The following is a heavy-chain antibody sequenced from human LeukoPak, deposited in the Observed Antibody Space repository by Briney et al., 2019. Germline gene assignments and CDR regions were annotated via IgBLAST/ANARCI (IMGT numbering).Heavy chain of an antibody. J-gene: IGHJ5*02. CDR2: IYYSGST. CDR1: GGSISSYY. D-gene: IGHD3-10*01. V-gene: IGHV4-59*01. Sequence: SETLSLTCTVSGGSISSYYWSWIRQPPGQGLEWIGYIYYSGSTNYNPSLKSRVTISVDTSKNQFSLKLNSVTAADTAVYYCARDYYGSGSYGWFDPWGQGTLVTVSS. CDR3: ARDYYGSGSYGWFDP.